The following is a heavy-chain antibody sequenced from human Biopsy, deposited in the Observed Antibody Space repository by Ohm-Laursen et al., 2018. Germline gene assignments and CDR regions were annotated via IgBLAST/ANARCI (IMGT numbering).Heavy chain of an antibody. J-gene: IGHJ3*01. CDR1: GGSMSGDY. Sequence: SETLSLTCTVSGGSMSGDYWSWIRQSPRKGLEWIGSISDTGSTNYSPSLRGRVTISVDTSKKQFSLKVSSVTPADTAVFFCARLYRLDDYWNDDPPDAFDVWGQGTMVTVSS. D-gene: IGHD3-3*01. CDR2: ISDTGST. CDR3: ARLYRLDDYWNDDPPDAFDV. V-gene: IGHV4-59*01.